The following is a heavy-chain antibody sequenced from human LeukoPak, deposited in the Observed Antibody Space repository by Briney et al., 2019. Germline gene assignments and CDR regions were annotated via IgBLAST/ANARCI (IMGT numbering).Heavy chain of an antibody. CDR3: ADRLTGYSSGYVH. CDR1: GITFSNYA. Sequence: GGSLRLSCVASGITFSNYAVSWVRQAPEKGLDWVSVISGSAHKIRYADSVKGRFTISRDNSENIVYLQMNNLRVEDTAVYYCADRLTGYSSGYVHWGQGTLVTVSS. D-gene: IGHD5-18*01. V-gene: IGHV3-23*01. J-gene: IGHJ4*02. CDR2: ISGSAHKI.